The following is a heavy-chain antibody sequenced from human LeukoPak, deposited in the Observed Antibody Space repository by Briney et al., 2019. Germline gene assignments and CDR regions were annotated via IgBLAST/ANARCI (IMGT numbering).Heavy chain of an antibody. J-gene: IGHJ6*03. Sequence: PGGSLRLSCAASGFTFSSYAMSWVRQAPGKGLEWVSAISGSGGSTYYADSVKGRFTISRDNSKNTLYLQMNSLRAEDTAVYYCASSPHTEELPGSRWYAGYYYYYYMDVWGKGTTVTVSS. CDR3: ASSPHTEELPGSRWYAGYYYYYYMDV. D-gene: IGHD6-13*01. CDR1: GFTFSSYA. CDR2: ISGSGGST. V-gene: IGHV3-23*01.